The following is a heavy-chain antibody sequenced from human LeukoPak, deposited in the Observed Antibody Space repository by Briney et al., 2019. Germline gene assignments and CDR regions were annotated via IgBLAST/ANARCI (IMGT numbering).Heavy chain of an antibody. Sequence: GGSLRLSCAVSGFTVSSNYMSWVRQAPGKGLEWFSVFYSGGSTYYADSVKGRFTISRDNSKNTLYLQMNSLRAEDTAVYYCARVSEIAAAGTVDYWGQGTLVTVSS. V-gene: IGHV3-53*01. CDR3: ARVSEIAAAGTVDY. CDR1: GFTVSSNY. J-gene: IGHJ4*02. CDR2: FYSGGST. D-gene: IGHD6-13*01.